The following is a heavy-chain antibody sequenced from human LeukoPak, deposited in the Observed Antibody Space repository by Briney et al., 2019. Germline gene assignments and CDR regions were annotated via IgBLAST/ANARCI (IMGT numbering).Heavy chain of an antibody. V-gene: IGHV3-21*01. CDR1: GFTFSSYS. J-gene: IGHJ3*02. CDR2: ISSSSSYI. D-gene: IGHD4-17*01. CDR3: TRYYGDLDAFDI. Sequence: GGSLRLSCAASGFTFSSYSMNWVRQAPGKGLEWVSSISSSSSYIYYADSVRGRFTISRDNAKNSLYLQMNSLRAEDTAVYYCTRYYGDLDAFDIWGQGTMVTASS.